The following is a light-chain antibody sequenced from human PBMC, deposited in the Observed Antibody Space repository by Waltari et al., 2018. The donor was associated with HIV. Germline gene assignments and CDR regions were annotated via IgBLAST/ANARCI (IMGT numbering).Light chain of an antibody. J-gene: IGLJ1*01. CDR2: DVN. Sequence: QSALTQPRSVSGSPGQSVTISCTGTSRAVGGYTFVSWYQHHPGKAPKLVISDVNKRPSGVPDRFSGSKSGNTASLTISGLQAEDEADYYCCSYSGSGTLYVFGTGTEVTVL. CDR1: SRAVGGYTF. CDR3: CSYSGSGTLYV. V-gene: IGLV2-11*01.